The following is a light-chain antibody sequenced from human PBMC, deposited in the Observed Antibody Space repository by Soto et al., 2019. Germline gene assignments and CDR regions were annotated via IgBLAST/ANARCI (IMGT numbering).Light chain of an antibody. CDR3: SSYTSTNTRWM. Sequence: QSALTQPASVSGSPGQSIIISRTGTSSDVGDYNYVSWYQQHPGKAPKLMIYEVTNRPSGVSNRFSGSKSGNTASLTISGLQAEDEADYYCSSYTSTNTRWMFGGGTKLTVL. J-gene: IGLJ3*02. V-gene: IGLV2-14*01. CDR1: SSDVGDYNY. CDR2: EVT.